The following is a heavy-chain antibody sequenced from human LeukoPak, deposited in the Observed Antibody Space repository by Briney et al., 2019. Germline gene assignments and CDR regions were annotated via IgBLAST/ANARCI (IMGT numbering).Heavy chain of an antibody. Sequence: GASVKVSCKASGYTFTSYDINWVRQATGQGLEWMGWMNPNSGNTGYAQKFQGRVTITRNTSISTAYMELSSLRSEDTAVYYCARKKVEVVATYDYWGQGTLITVSS. J-gene: IGHJ4*02. CDR3: ARKKVEVVATYDY. CDR1: GYTFTSYD. V-gene: IGHV1-8*03. D-gene: IGHD5-12*01. CDR2: MNPNSGNT.